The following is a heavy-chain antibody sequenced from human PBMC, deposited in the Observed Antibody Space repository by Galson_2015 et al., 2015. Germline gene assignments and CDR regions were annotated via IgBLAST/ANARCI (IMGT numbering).Heavy chain of an antibody. V-gene: IGHV3-53*01. D-gene: IGHD1-26*01. J-gene: IGHJ3*02. Sequence: SLRLSCAASGFTVSSNYMSWVRQAPGKGLEWVSVIYNGGSTYYADSVKGRFTISRDNSKNTLYLQMNSLRAEDTAVYYCARQGSGSYYGVAAFDIWGQGTMVTVSS. CDR3: ARQGSGSYYGVAAFDI. CDR1: GFTVSSNY. CDR2: IYNGGST.